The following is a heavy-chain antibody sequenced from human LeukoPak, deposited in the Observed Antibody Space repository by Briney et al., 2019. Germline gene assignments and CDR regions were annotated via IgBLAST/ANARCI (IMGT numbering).Heavy chain of an antibody. Sequence: GGSLRLSCAASGFTFSSYAMNWVRQAPGRGLEWVSYIGPSGTAIYYADSVKGRFTISRDNARNSLYLQMNSLRAEDTAVYYYARDLSGIAGYTYGRGIDYWGQGTLVTVSS. D-gene: IGHD5-18*01. J-gene: IGHJ4*02. CDR3: ARDLSGIAGYTYGRGIDY. CDR1: GFTFSSYA. CDR2: IGPSGTAI. V-gene: IGHV3-48*01.